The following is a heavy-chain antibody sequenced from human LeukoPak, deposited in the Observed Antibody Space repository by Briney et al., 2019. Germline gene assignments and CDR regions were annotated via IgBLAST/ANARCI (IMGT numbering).Heavy chain of an antibody. CDR3: AREFTYYDILTGYGNYYYYYYMDV. V-gene: IGHV4-4*07. CDR1: GGSISSYY. D-gene: IGHD3-9*01. Sequence: SETLSHTCTVSGGSISSYYWSWIRQPAGKGLEWIGRIYTSGSTNYNPSLKSRVTMSVDTSKNQFSLKLSSVTAADTAVYYCAREFTYYDILTGYGNYYYYYYMDVWGKGTTVTISS. J-gene: IGHJ6*03. CDR2: IYTSGST.